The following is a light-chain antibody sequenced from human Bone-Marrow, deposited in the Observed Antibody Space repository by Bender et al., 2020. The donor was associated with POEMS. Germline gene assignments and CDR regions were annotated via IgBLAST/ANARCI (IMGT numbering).Light chain of an antibody. CDR1: RSDVGRYNY. V-gene: IGLV2-11*01. J-gene: IGLJ1*01. CDR2: DVS. CDR3: CSFAAGGTYV. Sequence: QSALTQPHSVSGSPGQSVTISCTGTRSDVGRYNYVSWYQQHPGKAPKVMIYDVSERPSGVPDRFSGSKSGTSASLTISGLQAEDEADYYCCSFAAGGTYVFGTGTKVTVL.